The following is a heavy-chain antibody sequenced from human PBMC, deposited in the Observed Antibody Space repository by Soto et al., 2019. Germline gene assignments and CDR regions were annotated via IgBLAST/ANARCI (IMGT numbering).Heavy chain of an antibody. CDR3: ARVGGINWFDP. CDR2: IYYSGST. J-gene: IGHJ5*02. CDR1: GGSISSGGYY. V-gene: IGHV4-31*03. D-gene: IGHD3-16*01. Sequence: PSETLSLTCTVSGGSISSGGYYWSWIRQHPGKGLEWIGYIYYSGSTYYNPSLKSRFTISLDTSKNQFSLKLSSVTAADTAVYYCARVGGINWFDPWGQGTLVTVSS.